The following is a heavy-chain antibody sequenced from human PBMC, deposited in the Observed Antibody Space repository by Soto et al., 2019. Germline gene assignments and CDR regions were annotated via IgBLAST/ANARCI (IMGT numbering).Heavy chain of an antibody. Sequence: QVQLVQSGAEVKKPGASVKVSCKASGYTFTSYDINWVRQATGQGLEWMGWMNPHSGNTGYAQKFQGRVTMTRNTSISTAYMELSSLRSEDTAVYYCARSITMVRGVIRRCLRFYWGQGTLVTVSS. J-gene: IGHJ4*02. V-gene: IGHV1-8*01. D-gene: IGHD3-10*01. CDR3: ARSITMVRGVIRRCLRFY. CDR1: GYTFTSYD. CDR2: MNPHSGNT.